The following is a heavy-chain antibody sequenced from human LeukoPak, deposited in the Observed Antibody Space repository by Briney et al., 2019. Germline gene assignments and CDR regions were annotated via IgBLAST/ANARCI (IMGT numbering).Heavy chain of an antibody. J-gene: IGHJ6*02. CDR2: ISGSGGST. CDR1: GFTFSNYA. V-gene: IGHV3-23*01. Sequence: GGSLRLSCAASGFTFSNYAMSWVRQAPGKGLEWVSGISGSGGSTYYADSVKGRFTLSRDNSKNTLYLQMNSLRAEDTAVYYCAKDADLYYYGMDVWGQGTTVTVSS. CDR3: AKDADLYYYGMDV.